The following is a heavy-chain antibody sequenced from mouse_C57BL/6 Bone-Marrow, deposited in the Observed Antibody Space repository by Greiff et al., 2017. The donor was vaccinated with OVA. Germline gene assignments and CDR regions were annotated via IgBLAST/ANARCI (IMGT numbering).Heavy chain of an antibody. Sequence: EVQLLEPGGGLVKPGASLKLSCAASGFTFSSYSMPWVRQTPEQGLEWVGTISGGGGNTYYPDSVKGRFTISIDNATNTLYLQMSSLRSEDSALYYCERQGDDEFAYWGQGTLVTVSA. CDR1: GFTFSSYS. CDR3: ERQGDDEFAY. CDR2: ISGGGGNT. V-gene: IGHV5-9*01. J-gene: IGHJ3*01.